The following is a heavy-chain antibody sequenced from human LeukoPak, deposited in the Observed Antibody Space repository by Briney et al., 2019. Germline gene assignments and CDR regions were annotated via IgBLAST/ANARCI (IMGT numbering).Heavy chain of an antibody. J-gene: IGHJ4*02. CDR1: GFTFSSYA. CDR3: ARVATTQFGGLGYDY. D-gene: IGHD5-24*01. Sequence: GGSLRLSCAASGFTFSSYAMSWVRQAPGKGLEWVSAISGSGGSTYYADSVKGRFTISRDNAKNSLYLQMNSLRAEDTAVYYCARVATTQFGGLGYDYWGQGTLVTVSS. V-gene: IGHV3-23*01. CDR2: ISGSGGST.